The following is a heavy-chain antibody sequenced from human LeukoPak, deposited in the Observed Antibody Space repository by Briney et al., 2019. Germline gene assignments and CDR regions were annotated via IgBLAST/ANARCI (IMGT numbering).Heavy chain of an antibody. CDR2: IWYDGSNK. V-gene: IGHV3-33*08. CDR1: GFTFSSYS. J-gene: IGHJ6*02. Sequence: GGSLRLSCAASGFTFSSYSMNWVRQAPGKGLEWVAVIWYDGSNKYYADSVKGRFTISRGNSKNTLYLQMNSLRAEDTAVYYCARGNYGMDVWGQGTTVTVSS. CDR3: ARGNYGMDV.